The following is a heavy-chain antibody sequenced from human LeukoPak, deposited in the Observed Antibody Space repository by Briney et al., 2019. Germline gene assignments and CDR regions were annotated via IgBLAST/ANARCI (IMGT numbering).Heavy chain of an antibody. V-gene: IGHV1-2*02. CDR3: AREGIVGTGGAFDI. CDR1: GYTFTGYY. CDR2: INPNSGGT. D-gene: IGHD1-26*01. J-gene: IGHJ3*02. Sequence: ASVKVSCKASGYTFTGYYMHWVRQAPGPGLEWMGWINPNSGGTNYAQKFQGRVTMTRDTSISTAYMELSRLRSDDTAVYYCAREGIVGTGGAFDIWGQGTMVTVSS.